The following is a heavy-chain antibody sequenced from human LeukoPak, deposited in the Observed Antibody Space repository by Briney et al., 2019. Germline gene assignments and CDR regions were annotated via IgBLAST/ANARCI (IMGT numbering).Heavy chain of an antibody. D-gene: IGHD3-22*01. CDR2: IYSGGST. J-gene: IGHJ4*02. CDR3: ARGPNYYDSSGYYYDY. V-gene: IGHV3-53*01. Sequence: GGSLRLSCAASGFTVSSNYMSWVRQAPGKGLEWVSVIYSGGSTYYADSVKGRFTISRDNSKNTLYHQMNSLRAEDTAVYYCARGPNYYDSSGYYYDYWGQGTLVTVSS. CDR1: GFTVSSNY.